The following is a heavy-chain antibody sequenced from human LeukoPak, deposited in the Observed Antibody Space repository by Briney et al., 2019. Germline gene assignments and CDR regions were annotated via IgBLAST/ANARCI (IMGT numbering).Heavy chain of an antibody. Sequence: PGGSLRLSCAASDFGVSTNYMSWVRQAPGKGLEWVSVVLSSGAAYYADSVKGRFTISRDNSKNNLFLQMNIMTAEDTAIYYCVRCGYSSGWYRNWGQGTLVIVSS. CDR2: VLSSGAA. CDR3: VRCGYSSGWYRN. D-gene: IGHD6-19*01. CDR1: DFGVSTNY. J-gene: IGHJ4*02. V-gene: IGHV3-53*01.